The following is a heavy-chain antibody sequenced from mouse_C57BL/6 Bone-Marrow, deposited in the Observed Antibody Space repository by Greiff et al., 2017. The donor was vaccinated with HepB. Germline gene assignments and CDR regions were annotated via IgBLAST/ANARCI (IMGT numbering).Heavy chain of an antibody. J-gene: IGHJ4*01. CDR2: IYPGDGDT. CDR1: GYAFSSYW. Sequence: VQVVESGAELVKPGASVKISCKASGYAFSSYWMNWVKQRPGKGLEWIGQIYPGDGDTNYNGKFKGKATLTADKSSSTAYMQLSSLTSEDSAVYFCAPYSNRYYYAMDYWGQGTSVTVSS. CDR3: APYSNRYYYAMDY. D-gene: IGHD2-5*01. V-gene: IGHV1-80*01.